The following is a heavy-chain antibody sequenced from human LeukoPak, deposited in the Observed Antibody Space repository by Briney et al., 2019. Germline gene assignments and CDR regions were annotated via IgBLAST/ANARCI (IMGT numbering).Heavy chain of an antibody. CDR2: IIPIFGTA. CDR1: GGTFSSYA. CDR3: ASNGDYLDLFDY. V-gene: IGHV1-69*13. Sequence: ASVKVSCKASGGTFSSYAISWVRQAPGQGLEWMGGIIPIFGTANYAQKFQGRVTITADESTSTAYMELSSLRSEDTAVYYCASNGDYLDLFDYWGQGTLVTVSS. D-gene: IGHD4-17*01. J-gene: IGHJ4*02.